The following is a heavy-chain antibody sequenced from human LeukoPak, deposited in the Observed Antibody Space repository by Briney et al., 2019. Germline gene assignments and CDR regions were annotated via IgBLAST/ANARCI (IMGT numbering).Heavy chain of an antibody. J-gene: IGHJ4*02. CDR3: TRNSGWYGTS. Sequence: GGSLRLSCTVSGFTLSSYEMTWFRQAPGKGLEWVSSIGYGGADLHYADSVKGRFTISRDNSKNTLYLQLSSLRADDTAVYYCTRNSGWYGTSWGQGTLVTVSS. CDR2: IGYGGADL. CDR1: GFTLSSYE. V-gene: IGHV3-23*01. D-gene: IGHD6-19*01.